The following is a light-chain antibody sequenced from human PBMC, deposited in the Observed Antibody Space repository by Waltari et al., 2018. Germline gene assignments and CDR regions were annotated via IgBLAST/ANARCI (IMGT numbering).Light chain of an antibody. CDR2: DDS. Sequence: SYVLTQPPSVSVAPGTTARITCGGNNIGSKSVHWYQQKPGQAPVLVVYDDSDRPAWIPERFSGSNSGNTATLTISRVEAGDEADYYCQVWDSSSDHPEVVFGGGTKLTVL. V-gene: IGLV3-21*03. J-gene: IGLJ2*01. CDR1: NIGSKS. CDR3: QVWDSSSDHPEVV.